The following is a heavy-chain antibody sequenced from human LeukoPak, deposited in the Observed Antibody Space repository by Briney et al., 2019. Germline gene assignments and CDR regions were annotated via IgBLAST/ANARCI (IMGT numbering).Heavy chain of an antibody. V-gene: IGHV1-69*05. J-gene: IGHJ6*03. D-gene: IGHD3-3*01. CDR1: GGTFSSYA. CDR3: ARDNGFLEWRNMDV. CDR2: IIPIFGTA. Sequence: SVKVSCKASGGTFSSYAISWVRQAPGQGLEWMGGIIPIFGTANYAQKFQGRVTITTDESTSTAYMELSGLRSEDTAVYYCARDNGFLEWRNMDVWGKGTTVTVSS.